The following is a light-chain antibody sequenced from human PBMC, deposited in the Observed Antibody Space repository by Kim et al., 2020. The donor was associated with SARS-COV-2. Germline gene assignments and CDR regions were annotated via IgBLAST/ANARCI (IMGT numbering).Light chain of an antibody. J-gene: IGLJ2*01. V-gene: IGLV1-40*01. CDR2: GNS. CDR3: QSYDSSLSVV. Sequence: GPRVTIPCPGRTSNIGAGYDVHWYQQLPGTAPKLLIYGNSNRPSGVPDRFSGSKSGTSASLAITGLQAEDEADYYCQSYDSSLSVVFGGGTQLTVL. CDR1: TSNIGAGYD.